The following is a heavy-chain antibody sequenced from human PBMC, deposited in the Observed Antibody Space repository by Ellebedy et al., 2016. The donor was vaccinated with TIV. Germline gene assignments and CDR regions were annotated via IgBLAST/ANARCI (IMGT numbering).Heavy chain of an antibody. CDR2: IDNSGKT. J-gene: IGHJ6*02. V-gene: IGHV4-34*01. CDR1: GASFSGYY. D-gene: IGHD6-6*01. CDR3: ASEQLVRRFYYYYYGLDV. Sequence: MPSETLSLTCPLYGASFSGYYWTWIRQPPGKGLEWIGEIDNSGKTNYNPSLKSRVTISVDMSKKQFSLSLSSVTVADTAVYYCASEQLVRRFYYYYYGLDVWGQGTTVTVSS.